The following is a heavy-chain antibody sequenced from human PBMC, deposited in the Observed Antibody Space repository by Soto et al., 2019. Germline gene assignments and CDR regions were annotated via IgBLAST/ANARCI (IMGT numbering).Heavy chain of an antibody. D-gene: IGHD2-2*01. CDR3: ARDCSSTSCHLPRFDP. CDR1: GYTYTSYG. CDR2: ISAYNGNT. Sequence: QVQLVQSGAEVKKPGASVKVSCKASGYTYTSYGISWVRQAPGQGLEWMGWISAYNGNTNYAQKLQGRVTMTTDTSTITAYMELRSLRSDDTAVYYCARDCSSTSCHLPRFDPWGQGTLVTVSS. J-gene: IGHJ5*02. V-gene: IGHV1-18*01.